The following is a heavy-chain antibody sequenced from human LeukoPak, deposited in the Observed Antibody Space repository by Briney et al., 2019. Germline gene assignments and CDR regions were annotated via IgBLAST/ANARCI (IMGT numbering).Heavy chain of an antibody. CDR1: GGSISSGGYY. J-gene: IGHJ5*02. CDR3: ARHFPDRSDSSGYYMYWFDP. D-gene: IGHD3-22*01. CDR2: IYYSGST. Sequence: SETLSLTCTVSGGSISSGGYYWSWIRQHPGKGLEWIGYIYYSGSTYYNPSLKSRVTISVDTSKNQFSLKLSSVTAADTAVYYRARHFPDRSDSSGYYMYWFDPWGQGTLVTVSS. V-gene: IGHV4-31*03.